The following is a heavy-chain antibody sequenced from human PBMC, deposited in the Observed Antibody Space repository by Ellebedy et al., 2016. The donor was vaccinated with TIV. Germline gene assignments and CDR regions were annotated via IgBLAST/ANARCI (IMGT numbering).Heavy chain of an antibody. J-gene: IGHJ6*02. CDR2: IYPGDSDT. V-gene: IGHV5-51*01. CDR1: GYSFTSYW. CDR3: ARHDGGNPYYYYYYGMDV. Sequence: GESLKISXKCSGYSFTSYWIGWVRQMPGKGLEWMGIIYPGDSDTRYSPSFQGQVTISADKSISTAYLQWSSLKASDTAMYYCARHDGGNPYYYYYYGMDVWGQGTTVTVSS. D-gene: IGHD4-23*01.